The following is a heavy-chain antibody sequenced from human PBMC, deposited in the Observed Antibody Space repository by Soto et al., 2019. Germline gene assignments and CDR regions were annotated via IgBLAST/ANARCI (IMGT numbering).Heavy chain of an antibody. CDR1: GYTFTSYD. CDR3: ARGRVKLERQYRYYYYMDF. D-gene: IGHD1-1*01. Sequence: ASVKVSCKASGYTFTSYDINWVRQATGQGLEWMGWMNPNSGNTGYAQKFQGRVTMTRNTSISTAYMELSSLRSEDTAVYYCARGRVKLERQYRYYYYMDFWGKGTTVTVSS. V-gene: IGHV1-8*01. CDR2: MNPNSGNT. J-gene: IGHJ6*03.